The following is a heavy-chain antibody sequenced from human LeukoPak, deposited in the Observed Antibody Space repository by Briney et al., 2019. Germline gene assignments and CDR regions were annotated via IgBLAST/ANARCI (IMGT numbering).Heavy chain of an antibody. CDR2: IWYDGSNK. J-gene: IGHJ4*02. V-gene: IGHV3-33*01. CDR3: VRGEQWLVSGEFDY. Sequence: GRSLRLSCAASGFTFSSYGMHWVRQAPGKGLEWVAVIWYDGSNKYYADSVKGRFTISRDNSKNTLYLQMNSLRAEDTAVYYCVRGEQWLVSGEFDYWGQGTLVTVSS. D-gene: IGHD6-19*01. CDR1: GFTFSSYG.